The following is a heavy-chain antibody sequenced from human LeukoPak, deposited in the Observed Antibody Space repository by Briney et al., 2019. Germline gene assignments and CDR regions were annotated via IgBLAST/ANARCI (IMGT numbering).Heavy chain of an antibody. CDR2: INQDGGTT. CDR3: TKDRQGPNQYHMDV. CDR1: GFTFGSLW. V-gene: IGHV3-7*01. J-gene: IGHJ6*03. Sequence: GGSLRLSRAASGFTFGSLWMSWVRQAPGRGPEWVANINQDGGTTYYVASVKGRFTISRDNAKNSLSLQMSSLRAEDTAVYYCTKDRQGPNQYHMDVWGKGTTVTVSS.